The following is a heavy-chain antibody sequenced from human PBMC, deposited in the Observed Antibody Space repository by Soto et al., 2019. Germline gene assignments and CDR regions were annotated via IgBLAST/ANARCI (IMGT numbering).Heavy chain of an antibody. CDR2: ISAYNGNT. D-gene: IGHD3-22*01. CDR1: GYTFTSYG. CDR3: ARDVGDYYDSSGHGAFDI. J-gene: IGHJ3*02. V-gene: IGHV1-18*04. Sequence: QVQLVQSGAEVKKPGASVKVSCKASGYTFTSYGISWVRQAPGQGLAWMGWISAYNGNTNYAQKLQGRVTMTTDTSTSTAYMELRSLRSDDTAVYYCARDVGDYYDSSGHGAFDIWGQGTMVTVSS.